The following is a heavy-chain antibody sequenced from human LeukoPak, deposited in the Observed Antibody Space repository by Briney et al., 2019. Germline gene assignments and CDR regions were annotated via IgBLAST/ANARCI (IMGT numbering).Heavy chain of an antibody. CDR2: IIPIFGTA. CDR3: ASSTGYGDYPNYYYYYMDV. J-gene: IGHJ6*03. V-gene: IGHV1-69*13. D-gene: IGHD4-17*01. Sequence: SVKVSCKASGGTFSSYAISWVRQAPGQGLEWMGGIIPIFGTANYAQKFQGRVTITADESTSTAYMELSSLRSEDTAVYYCASSTGYGDYPNYYYYYMDVWGKGTTVTISS. CDR1: GGTFSSYA.